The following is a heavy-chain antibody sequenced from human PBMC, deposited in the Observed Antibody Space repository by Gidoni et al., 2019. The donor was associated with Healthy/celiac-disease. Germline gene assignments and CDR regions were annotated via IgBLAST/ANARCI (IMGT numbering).Heavy chain of an antibody. CDR2: IYYSGST. Sequence: QVQLQESGPGLVKPSETLSLTCPVSGGSISSYYWSWIRQPPGKGLEWIGYIYYSGSTNYNPSLKSRVTISVDTSKNQFSLKLSSVTAADTAVYYCARGEAAMAEMGFDYWGQGTLVTVSS. CDR1: GGSISSYY. J-gene: IGHJ4*02. D-gene: IGHD5-18*01. V-gene: IGHV4-59*01. CDR3: ARGEAAMAEMGFDY.